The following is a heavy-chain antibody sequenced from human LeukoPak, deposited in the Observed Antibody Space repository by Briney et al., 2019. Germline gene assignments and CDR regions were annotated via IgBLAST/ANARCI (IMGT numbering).Heavy chain of an antibody. Sequence: SETLSLTCTVSGGSISSGSYYWSWIRQPAGKGLEWIGRIYTSGSTNYNPPLKSRVTISVDTSKNQFSLKLSSVTAADTAVYYCARTAFDWLRTGDWGQGTLVTVSS. CDR1: GGSISSGSYY. CDR2: IYTSGST. D-gene: IGHD3-9*01. V-gene: IGHV4-61*02. J-gene: IGHJ4*02. CDR3: ARTAFDWLRTGD.